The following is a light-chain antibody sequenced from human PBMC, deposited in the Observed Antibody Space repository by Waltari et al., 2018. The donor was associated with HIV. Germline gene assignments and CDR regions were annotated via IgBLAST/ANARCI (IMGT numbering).Light chain of an antibody. V-gene: IGLV2-11*01. CDR3: CSYAGGYTLV. CDR2: DVT. J-gene: IGLJ3*02. Sequence: QSALTQPRSVSGSPGQSVTISCTGTSSDVGGYNYVSWYQQHPGKAPKLMIYDVTKVPSGVPDRFSGSKSGNTASLTISGLQAEDEADYFCCSYAGGYTLVFGGGTKLTVL. CDR1: SSDVGGYNY.